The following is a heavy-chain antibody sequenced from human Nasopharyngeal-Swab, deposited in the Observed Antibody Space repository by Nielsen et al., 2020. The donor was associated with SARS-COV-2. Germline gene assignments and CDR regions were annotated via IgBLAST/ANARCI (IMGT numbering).Heavy chain of an antibody. Sequence: SETLSLTCTVSGGSVSSGSYYWSWIRQPPGKGLEWTGYIYYSGSTNYNPALKLRVTLSVDTSKNQFSLKLSSVTAADTAVYYCARVLKYDFWSGYYTGGDYYYMDVWGKGTTVTVSS. J-gene: IGHJ6*03. V-gene: IGHV4-61*01. CDR2: IYYSGST. CDR3: ARVLKYDFWSGYYTGGDYYYMDV. CDR1: GGSVSSGSYY. D-gene: IGHD3-3*01.